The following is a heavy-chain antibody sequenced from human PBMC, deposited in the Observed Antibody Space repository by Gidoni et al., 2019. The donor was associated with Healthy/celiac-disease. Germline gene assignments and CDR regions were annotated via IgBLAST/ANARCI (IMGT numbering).Heavy chain of an antibody. V-gene: IGHV3-30-3*01. D-gene: IGHD3-3*01. Sequence: QVQLVESGGGVVQPGRSLRLSCAASGFTFSSYAMHWFRQAPGKGLEWVAVISYDGSNKYYADSVKGRFTISRDNSKNTLYLQMNSLRAEDTAVYYCASPYYDFWSGYSPLGYYYYYMDVWGKGTTVTVSS. CDR2: ISYDGSNK. CDR3: ASPYYDFWSGYSPLGYYYYYMDV. J-gene: IGHJ6*03. CDR1: GFTFSSYA.